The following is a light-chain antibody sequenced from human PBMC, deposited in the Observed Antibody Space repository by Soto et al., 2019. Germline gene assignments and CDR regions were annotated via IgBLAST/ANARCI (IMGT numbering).Light chain of an antibody. CDR3: QQYNNWPPGT. Sequence: EIVMTQSPATLSVSPGERATLSFRASQSVSSNLAWYQQKPGQAPRLLIYGASTRATGIPGRFSGSGSGTEFTLTISSLQSEYCAVYYCQQYNNWPPGTFGQGTKLEIK. V-gene: IGKV3-15*01. CDR1: QSVSSN. CDR2: GAS. J-gene: IGKJ2*02.